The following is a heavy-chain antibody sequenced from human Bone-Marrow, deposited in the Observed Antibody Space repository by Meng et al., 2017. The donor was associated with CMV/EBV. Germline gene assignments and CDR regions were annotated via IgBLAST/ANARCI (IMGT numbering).Heavy chain of an antibody. Sequence: ASVKVSCKASGYTFTNYGISWVRQAPGQGLEWMGWISAYNGNTNYAQKLQGRVTMTTDTSTSTAYMELRSLRSDDTAVYYCARDSRVGATRYYYYGMDVWGQGTTVTVSS. V-gene: IGHV1-18*01. J-gene: IGHJ6*02. CDR3: ARDSRVGATRYYYYGMDV. CDR1: GYTFTNYG. CDR2: ISAYNGNT. D-gene: IGHD1-26*01.